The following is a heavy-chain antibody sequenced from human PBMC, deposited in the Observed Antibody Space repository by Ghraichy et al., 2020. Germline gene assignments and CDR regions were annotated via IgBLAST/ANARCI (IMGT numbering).Heavy chain of an antibody. D-gene: IGHD6-19*01. CDR1: GGSISSSSYY. V-gene: IGHV4-39*07. Sequence: ESLNISCTVSGGSISSSSYYWGWIRQPPGKGLEWIGSIYYSGSTYYNPSLKSRVTISVDTSKNQFSLKLSSVTAADTAVYYCARYTTPIAVAGDDAFDIWGQGTMVTVSS. J-gene: IGHJ3*02. CDR2: IYYSGST. CDR3: ARYTTPIAVAGDDAFDI.